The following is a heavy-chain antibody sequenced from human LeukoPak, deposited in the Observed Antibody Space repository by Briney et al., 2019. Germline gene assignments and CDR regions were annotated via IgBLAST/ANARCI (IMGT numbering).Heavy chain of an antibody. CDR2: IYYSGIT. V-gene: IGHV4-59*01. J-gene: IGHJ5*02. CDR1: GGSISSYY. CDR3: ARVLLSSGYST. Sequence: PSETLSLTCTVSGGSISSYYYSWIRQPPGKGREWILYIYYSGITNYNPSLKSRVTMSVDTSKNQFSLKLTSVTAADTAVYYCARVLLSSGYSTWGQGTLVTVSS. D-gene: IGHD3-22*01.